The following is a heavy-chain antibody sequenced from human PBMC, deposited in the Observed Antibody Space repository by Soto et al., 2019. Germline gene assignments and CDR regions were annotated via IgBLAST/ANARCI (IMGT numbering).Heavy chain of an antibody. J-gene: IGHJ4*02. CDR3: TTASVGGY. CDR1: GFTISGAG. Sequence: EVQLVESGGGLVKPGGSFRFSCAASGFTISGAGMNWVRQAPGKGLEWVGRIKTKAQGETTDYAAPVKGRFTISRDDSENTLSLQMSSLRIEDTAVYFCTTASVGGYWGQGTLVTVSS. CDR2: IKTKAQGETT. V-gene: IGHV3-15*07.